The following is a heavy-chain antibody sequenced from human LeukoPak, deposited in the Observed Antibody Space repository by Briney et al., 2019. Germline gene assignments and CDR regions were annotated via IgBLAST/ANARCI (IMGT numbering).Heavy chain of an antibody. CDR2: ISSSSDYI. J-gene: IGHJ3*02. CDR1: GFTFTNAW. CDR3: AKDRGYWGAFDI. V-gene: IGHV3-21*04. Sequence: GGSLRLSCAASGFTFTNAWMSWVRQAPGKGLEWVSSISSSSDYIYYADSVKGRFTISRDNAKNSLYLQMNSLRAEDTAVYYCAKDRGYWGAFDIWGQGTMVTVSS. D-gene: IGHD5-12*01.